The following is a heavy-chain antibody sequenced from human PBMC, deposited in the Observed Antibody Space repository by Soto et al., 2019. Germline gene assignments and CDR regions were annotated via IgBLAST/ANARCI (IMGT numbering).Heavy chain of an antibody. CDR1: GGSISSSSYY. V-gene: IGHV4-39*07. J-gene: IGHJ6*03. Sequence: SETLSLTCTVSGGSISSSSYYWGWIRQPPGKGLEWIGSIYYSGSTYYNPSLKSRVTISVDTSKNQFSLKLSSVTAADTDVYYCAREEGYCSGGSCYYYYMDVWGKGTTVTVSS. CDR3: AREEGYCSGGSCYYYYMDV. D-gene: IGHD2-15*01. CDR2: IYYSGST.